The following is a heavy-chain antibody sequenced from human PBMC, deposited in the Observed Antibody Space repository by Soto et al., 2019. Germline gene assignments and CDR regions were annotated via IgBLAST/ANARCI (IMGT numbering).Heavy chain of an antibody. Sequence: ASVKVSCKASGYPFTTYVRSWVRQAPGQGLEWMGWISAYNGNTNYAQKLQGRVTMTTDTSTSTAYMELRSLRSDDTAVYYCARVYCSGGSCYSGSYWGQGTLVTVSS. CDR1: GYPFTTYV. CDR3: ARVYCSGGSCYSGSY. J-gene: IGHJ4*02. D-gene: IGHD2-15*01. V-gene: IGHV1-18*01. CDR2: ISAYNGNT.